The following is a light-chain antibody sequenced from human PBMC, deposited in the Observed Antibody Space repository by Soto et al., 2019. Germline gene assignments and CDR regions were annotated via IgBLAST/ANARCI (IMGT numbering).Light chain of an antibody. V-gene: IGLV2-14*01. J-gene: IGLJ1*01. Sequence: QSALAQPASVSGSPGQSITISCTGTSSDVGGYDYVSWYQQHPGKVPKFLIYAVTNRPSGVSHRFSGSKSGNTASLTISGLQAEDEADYYCSSYTTASTYVFGTGTKVTVL. CDR1: SSDVGGYDY. CDR3: SSYTTASTYV. CDR2: AVT.